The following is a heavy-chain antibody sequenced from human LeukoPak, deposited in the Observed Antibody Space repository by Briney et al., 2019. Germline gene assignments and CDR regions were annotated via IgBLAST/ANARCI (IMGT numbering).Heavy chain of an antibody. D-gene: IGHD3-22*01. Sequence: ASVKVSREASGYTFTSYYMHWVRQAPGQGLEWMGIINPSGGSTSYAQKFQGRVTMIRDTSTSTVYMELSSLRSEVTAVYYCAREKYYYDSSGYYGYYYYYGMDVWGQGTTVTVSS. CDR3: AREKYYYDSSGYYGYYYYYGMDV. J-gene: IGHJ6*02. CDR1: GYTFTSYY. V-gene: IGHV1-46*01. CDR2: INPSGGST.